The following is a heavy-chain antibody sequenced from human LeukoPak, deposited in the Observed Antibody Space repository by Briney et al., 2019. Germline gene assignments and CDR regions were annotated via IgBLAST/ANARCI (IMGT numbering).Heavy chain of an antibody. J-gene: IGHJ4*02. CDR3: AKDVNWGSSHFDY. CDR2: NSGSGGST. Sequence: GGSLRLSCAASGFTFSTYAMSWVRQAPGQGLEWVSGNSGSGGSTYYADSVKGRFTISRDNSKNTLYLQMNSLRAEDTAVYYCAKDVNWGSSHFDYWGQGTLVTVSS. CDR1: GFTFSTYA. D-gene: IGHD7-27*01. V-gene: IGHV3-23*01.